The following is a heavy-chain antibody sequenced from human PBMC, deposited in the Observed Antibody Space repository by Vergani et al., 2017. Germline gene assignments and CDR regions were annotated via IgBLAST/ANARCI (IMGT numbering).Heavy chain of an antibody. CDR1: GGTFSSYA. CDR2: IIPIFGSA. CDR3: ARASYYYGSGSYYEGY. J-gene: IGHJ4*02. V-gene: IGHV1-69*12. Sequence: QVQLVQSGAEVKKPGSSVKVSCKASGGTFSSYAISWVRQAPGQGLEWLGGIIPIFGSANYAQNFQGRVTITADESTSTAYMELISLRSEDTAVYYCARASYYYGSGSYYEGYWGQGTLVTVSS. D-gene: IGHD3-10*01.